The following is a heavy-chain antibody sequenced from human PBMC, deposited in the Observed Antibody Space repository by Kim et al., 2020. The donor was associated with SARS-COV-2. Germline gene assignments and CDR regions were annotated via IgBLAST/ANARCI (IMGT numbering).Heavy chain of an antibody. Sequence: SETLSLTCAVYGGSFSGYYWSWIRQPPVKGLEWVAEINHSGSTNYNPSLKSRFTISVDTSKNQFSLRMISVTAADTAIYYCARRLLALGTKGIDSWGQGTLVTVSS. CDR3: ARRLLALGTKGIDS. D-gene: IGHD3-3*02. CDR1: GGSFSGYY. J-gene: IGHJ4*02. CDR2: INHSGST. V-gene: IGHV4-34*01.